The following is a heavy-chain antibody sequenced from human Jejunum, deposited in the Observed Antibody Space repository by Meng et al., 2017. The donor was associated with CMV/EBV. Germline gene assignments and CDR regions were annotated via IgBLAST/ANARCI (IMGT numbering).Heavy chain of an antibody. CDR1: VASINDYY. V-gene: IGHV4-59*01. J-gene: IGHJ6*02. D-gene: IGHD4-17*01. CDR2: IYYSGST. Sequence: VSVASINDYYWGWIRQPPGKGPEWIGYIYYSGSTTYNPSLTSRVTISLDRSKKHFSLTVRSVTAADTAVYYCGRVNGDYYYAMDVWGHGTTVTVSS. CDR3: GRVNGDYYYAMDV.